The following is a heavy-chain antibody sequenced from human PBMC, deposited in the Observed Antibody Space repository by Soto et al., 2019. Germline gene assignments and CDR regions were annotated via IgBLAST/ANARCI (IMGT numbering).Heavy chain of an antibody. CDR3: ARVLYRNVIHA. V-gene: IGHV1-2*02. J-gene: IGHJ4*02. Sequence: QVQLVQSGSDVKKPGASFTVSCKASGYIFSDYYIHWVRQAPGQGLEWMGWIDPRNGGTKYAQKFQDRLTMTTDTSTSTAFLELTRLRLDYTAVFFCARVLYRNVIHAWGQGTLVTVSS. CDR2: IDPRNGGT. D-gene: IGHD5-18*01. CDR1: GYIFSDYY.